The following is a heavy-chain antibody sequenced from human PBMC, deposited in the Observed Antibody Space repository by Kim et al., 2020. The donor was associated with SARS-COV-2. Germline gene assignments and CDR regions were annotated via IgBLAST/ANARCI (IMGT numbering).Heavy chain of an antibody. CDR2: ISSGGRT. V-gene: IGHV3-53*01. CDR1: GFTVNNHY. D-gene: IGHD1-26*01. J-gene: IGHJ4*02. Sequence: GGSLRLSCAASGFTVNNHYMSWVRQAPGKGLEWVSVISSGGRTYYADSVEGRFTVSRDNPKNTLYLQMNSLRVDDTAVYYCARDVGGTYSGGYFDYWGQGSLVTVSS. CDR3: ARDVGGTYSGGYFDY.